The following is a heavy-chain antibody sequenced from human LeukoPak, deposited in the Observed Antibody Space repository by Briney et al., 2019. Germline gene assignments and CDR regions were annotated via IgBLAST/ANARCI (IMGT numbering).Heavy chain of an antibody. Sequence: GGSLRLSCAASGFTFSNAWMSWVRQAPGKGLEWVGRIKTKTDGGTTDYAAPVKGRFTISRDDSKNTLYLQMNSLKTEDTAVYFCARDDDWGALDYWGQGSLVTVSS. J-gene: IGHJ4*02. V-gene: IGHV3-15*01. CDR2: IKTKTDGGTT. CDR1: GFTFSNAW. D-gene: IGHD7-27*01. CDR3: ARDDDWGALDY.